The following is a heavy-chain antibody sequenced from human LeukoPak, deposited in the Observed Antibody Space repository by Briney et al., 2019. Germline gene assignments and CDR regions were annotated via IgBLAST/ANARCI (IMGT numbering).Heavy chain of an antibody. CDR1: GFTFSSYA. D-gene: IGHD3-22*01. CDR3: ANGGAYYYDSSGLPSSYFDY. V-gene: IGHV3-23*01. CDR2: ISGSGGST. J-gene: IGHJ4*02. Sequence: PGGSLRLSCAASGFTFSSYAMSWVRQAPGKGLEWVSAISGSGGSTYYADSVKGRFTISRDNSKNTLYLQMNSLRAEDTAVYHCANGGAYYYDSSGLPSSYFDYWGQGTLVTVSS.